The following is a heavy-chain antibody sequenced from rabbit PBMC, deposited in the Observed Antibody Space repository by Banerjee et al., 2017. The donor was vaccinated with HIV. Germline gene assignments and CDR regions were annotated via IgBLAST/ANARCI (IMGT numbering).Heavy chain of an antibody. Sequence: QEQLEESGGGLVKPGGTLTLTCKASGIDFSSYYYMCWVRQAPGKGPEWIACIYNGSSGSRDYASWAKGRFTISKTSSTTVTLQMTSLTAADTATYFCARDLAGVIGWNFNLWGQGTLVTVS. CDR2: IYNGSSGSR. D-gene: IGHD4-1*01. CDR3: ARDLAGVIGWNFNL. V-gene: IGHV1S45*01. CDR1: GIDFSSYYY. J-gene: IGHJ4*01.